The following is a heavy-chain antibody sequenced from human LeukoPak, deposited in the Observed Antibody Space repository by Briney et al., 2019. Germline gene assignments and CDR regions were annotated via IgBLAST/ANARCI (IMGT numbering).Heavy chain of an antibody. CDR2: IYYSGKS. Sequence: PSQTLSLTCTVFGGSISSGGYYWSWFRQHPGKGLEWIGFIYYSGKSYYKPSLKSRVTISVDTSKNQFSLRLNSVTAADTAVYYCARDNEWFGIDYWGQGTLVTVSS. J-gene: IGHJ4*02. CDR1: GGSISSGGYY. CDR3: ARDNEWFGIDY. D-gene: IGHD3-10*01. V-gene: IGHV4-31*03.